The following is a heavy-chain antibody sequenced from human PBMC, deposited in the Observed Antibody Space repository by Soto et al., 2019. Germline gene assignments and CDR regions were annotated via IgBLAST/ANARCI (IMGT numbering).Heavy chain of an antibody. Sequence: QVQLVQSGAEVKKPGASVKVSCKASGYTFTSYGISWVRQAPGQGLEWMGWISAYNGNTNYAKKLQGRVTMTTDTSTSTAYMELRSLRSDDTAVYYCARDPPLRVRYSSSLPNYYYGMDVWGQGTTVTVSS. D-gene: IGHD6-6*01. CDR1: GYTFTSYG. J-gene: IGHJ6*02. CDR2: ISAYNGNT. CDR3: ARDPPLRVRYSSSLPNYYYGMDV. V-gene: IGHV1-18*01.